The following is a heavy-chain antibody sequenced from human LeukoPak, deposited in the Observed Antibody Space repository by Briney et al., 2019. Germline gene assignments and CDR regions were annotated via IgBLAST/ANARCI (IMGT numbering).Heavy chain of an antibody. D-gene: IGHD6-13*01. CDR2: IYYSGST. Sequence: PSETLSLTCTVSGGSISSYYWSWIRQPPGKGLEWIGYIYYSGSTNYNPSLKSRVTISVDTSKNQFSLKLSSVTAADTAVYYCARVDPRGYSSSWYVDYWGQGTLVTVSS. J-gene: IGHJ4*02. V-gene: IGHV4-59*08. CDR3: ARVDPRGYSSSWYVDY. CDR1: GGSISSYY.